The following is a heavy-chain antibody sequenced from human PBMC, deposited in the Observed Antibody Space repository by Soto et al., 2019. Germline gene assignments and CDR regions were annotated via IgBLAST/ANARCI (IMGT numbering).Heavy chain of an antibody. D-gene: IGHD3-16*02. CDR3: ACYRGVVGFFNS. V-gene: IGHV1-69*02. CDR1: GDTFGSYT. CDR2: ILPAHGIA. Sequence: QVQLVQSGAEMRKPGSSVKVSCKASGDTFGSYTLSWLRRAPGLGLEWMARILPAHGIANYAQKFQDKVTIIDDMSTRTTYLAVTSLTSDDTAVCFCACYRGVVGFFNSWGQGTLVTVSS. J-gene: IGHJ4*02.